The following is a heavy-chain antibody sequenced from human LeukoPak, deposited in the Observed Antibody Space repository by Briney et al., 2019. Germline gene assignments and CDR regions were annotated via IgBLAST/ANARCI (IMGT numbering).Heavy chain of an antibody. V-gene: IGHV3-23*01. CDR2: ISGSGGST. CDR1: GFTFSSYA. D-gene: IGHD6-13*01. CDR3: AKDRGIAGSNWFDP. J-gene: IGHJ5*02. Sequence: GGSLTLSYAASGFTFSSYAMSWVRQAPGKGLEWVSAISGSGGSTYYADSVKGRFTISRDNSKNTLYLQMNRLRAEDTAVYYCAKDRGIAGSNWFDPWGQGTPGQRLL.